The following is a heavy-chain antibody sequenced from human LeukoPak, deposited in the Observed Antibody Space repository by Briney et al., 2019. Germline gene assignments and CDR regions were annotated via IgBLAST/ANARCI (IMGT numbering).Heavy chain of an antibody. Sequence: GASVKVSCKVSGYTXTELSMHGVRQAPGKGLEWMEGFDPEDGETIYAQKFQGRVTMTEDTSTDTAHMELSSQRSEDTAVYYCATYKIYCSSTSCYGFYWGQGTLVTVSS. J-gene: IGHJ4*02. CDR1: GYTXTELS. D-gene: IGHD2-2*01. V-gene: IGHV1-24*01. CDR3: ATYKIYCSSTSCYGFY. CDR2: FDPEDGET.